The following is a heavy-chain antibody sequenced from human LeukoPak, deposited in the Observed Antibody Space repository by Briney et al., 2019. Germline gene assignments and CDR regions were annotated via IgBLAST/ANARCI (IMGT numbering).Heavy chain of an antibody. CDR3: ATDPWGRGSYTLFDY. D-gene: IGHD1-26*01. CDR1: GYTLTELS. J-gene: IGHJ4*02. Sequence: PVASVKVSCKVSGYTLTELSMHWVRQAPGKGLEWMGGFDPEDGETIYAQKFQGRVTMTEDTSTDTAYMELSSLRSEDTAVYYCATDPWGRGSYTLFDYWGQGTLVTVSS. V-gene: IGHV1-24*01. CDR2: FDPEDGET.